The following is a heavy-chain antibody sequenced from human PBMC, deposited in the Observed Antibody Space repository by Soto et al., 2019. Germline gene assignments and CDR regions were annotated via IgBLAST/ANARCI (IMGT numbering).Heavy chain of an antibody. Sequence: SVNVSCKTSGYTLTGYYMHWARQAPGQGLEWMGWINPNSGGTNYAQKFQGWVTMTRDTSISTAYIELSRLRSDDTAVYYCAISSYSRSSPRDGMEVWGHGNTVTVS. D-gene: IGHD6-6*01. CDR2: INPNSGGT. CDR1: GYTLTGYY. J-gene: IGHJ6*02. CDR3: AISSYSRSSPRDGMEV. V-gene: IGHV1-2*04.